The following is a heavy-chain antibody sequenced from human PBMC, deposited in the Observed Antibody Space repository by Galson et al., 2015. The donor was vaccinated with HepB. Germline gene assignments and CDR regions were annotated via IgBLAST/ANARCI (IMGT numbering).Heavy chain of an antibody. CDR2: IIPILGIA. D-gene: IGHD5-12*01. CDR1: GGTFSSYT. CDR3: ARDPNSGYDDDAFDI. V-gene: IGHV1-69*10. J-gene: IGHJ3*02. Sequence: SVKVSCKASGGTFSSYTISWVRQAPGQGLEWMGGIIPILGIANYAQKFQGRVTITADKSTSTAYMELSSLRSEDTAVYYCARDPNSGYDDDAFDIWGQGTMVTVSS.